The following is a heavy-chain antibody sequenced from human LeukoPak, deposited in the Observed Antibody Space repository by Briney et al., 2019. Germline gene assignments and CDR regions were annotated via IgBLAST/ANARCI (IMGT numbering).Heavy chain of an antibody. D-gene: IGHD3-3*01. Sequence: SETLSLTCTVSGNSISSYYYYWGWIRQPPGKGLEWIGSIYYSGSTYYNPSLKSRVTISVDTSKNQFSLKLSSVTAADTAVYYCARQLFYADVTQLGYDFWSGPNGRGFDPWGQGTLVTVSS. CDR1: GNSISSYYYY. V-gene: IGHV4-39*01. CDR2: IYYSGST. CDR3: ARQLFYADVTQLGYDFWSGPNGRGFDP. J-gene: IGHJ5*02.